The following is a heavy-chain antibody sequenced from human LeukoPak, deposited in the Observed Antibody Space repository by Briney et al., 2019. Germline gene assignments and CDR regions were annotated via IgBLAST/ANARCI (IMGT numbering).Heavy chain of an antibody. CDR2: INPSGST. D-gene: IGHD6-13*01. CDR1: GGSFSGYY. V-gene: IGHV4-34*01. CDR3: ARVAAAGKVY. J-gene: IGHJ4*02. Sequence: SETLSLTCAVYGGSFSGYYWSWIRQPPGKGLEWIGEINPSGSTNYNPSLKSRVTISVDTSKNQFSLKLSSVTAADTAVYYCARVAAAGKVYWGQGTLVTVSS.